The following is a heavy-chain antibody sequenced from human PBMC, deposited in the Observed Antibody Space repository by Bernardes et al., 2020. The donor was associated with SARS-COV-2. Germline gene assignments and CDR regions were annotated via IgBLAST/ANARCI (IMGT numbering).Heavy chain of an antibody. D-gene: IGHD6-19*01. Sequence: SETLSLTCAVYGGSFSVYYCSWIRQPPGKGLGWNGEVNHRGSTNYNPSLKSEVTISVDTSKNQFSLKLSSVTAADTAVYYCARGLDGAVAVILVHYYSYSIAVAAPGTTVAVSS. J-gene: IGHJ6*02. CDR2: VNHRGST. CDR1: GGSFSVYY. V-gene: IGHV4-34*01. CDR3: ARGLDGAVAVILVHYYSYSIAV.